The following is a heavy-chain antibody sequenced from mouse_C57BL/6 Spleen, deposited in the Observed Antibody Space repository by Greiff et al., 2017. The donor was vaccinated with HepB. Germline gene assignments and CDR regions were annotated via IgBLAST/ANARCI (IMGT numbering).Heavy chain of an antibody. V-gene: IGHV1-54*01. D-gene: IGHD4-1*01. Sequence: QVQLQHSGAELVRPGTSVKVSCKASGYAFTNYLIEWVKQRPGQGLEWIGVINPGSGGTNYNEKFKGKATLTADKSSSTAYMQLSSLTSEDSAVYFCARGAGAFDYWGQGTTLTVSS. CDR1: GYAFTNYL. J-gene: IGHJ2*01. CDR3: ARGAGAFDY. CDR2: INPGSGGT.